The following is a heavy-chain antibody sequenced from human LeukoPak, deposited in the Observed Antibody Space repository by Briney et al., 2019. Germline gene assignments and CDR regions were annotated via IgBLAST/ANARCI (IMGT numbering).Heavy chain of an antibody. CDR1: GFTFSSYA. CDR2: ISGSGGST. D-gene: IGHD3-22*01. CDR3: AKDLTYYYDSSGYILDY. V-gene: IGHV3-23*01. Sequence: GGSLRLSCAASGFTFSSYAMSWVRQAPGKGLGWVSAISGSGGSTYYADSVKGRFTISRDNSKNTLYLQMNSLRAEDTAVYYCAKDLTYYYDSSGYILDYWGQGTLVTVSS. J-gene: IGHJ4*02.